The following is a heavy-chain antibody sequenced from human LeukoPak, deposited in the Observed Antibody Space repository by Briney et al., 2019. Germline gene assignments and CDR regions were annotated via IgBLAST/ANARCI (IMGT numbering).Heavy chain of an antibody. Sequence: ASVKVSCRASGYSFTSYYIHWVRQAPGEGLEWMGLISPTAGTTVYAQNFQGRVTMTTDTSTSTAFLEVSGLTSADTAVYYCARDPRFDESGGHDYWGQGTLVAVSS. CDR3: ARDPRFDESGGHDY. V-gene: IGHV1-46*01. CDR1: GYSFTSYY. CDR2: ISPTAGTT. J-gene: IGHJ4*02. D-gene: IGHD2-15*01.